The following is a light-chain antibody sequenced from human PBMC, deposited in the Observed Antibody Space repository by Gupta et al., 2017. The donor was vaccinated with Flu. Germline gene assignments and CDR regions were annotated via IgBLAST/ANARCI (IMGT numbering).Light chain of an antibody. CDR2: VAS. CDR1: QSVSSY. Sequence: DTVLTQSPATLSLSPGERATLSCRASQSVSSYLAWYQQKPGQAPRLLIYVASNRATGIPARFSGSGSGTDFTLRISIIEPEDIAVYYCRQCRKGPWTLGQGTRLEIK. CDR3: RQCRKGPWT. J-gene: IGKJ5*01. V-gene: IGKV3-11*01.